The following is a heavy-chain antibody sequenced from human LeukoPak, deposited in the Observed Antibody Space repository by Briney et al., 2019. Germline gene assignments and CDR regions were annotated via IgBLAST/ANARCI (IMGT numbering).Heavy chain of an antibody. CDR2: ISSSSSYI. CDR1: GFTFSSYS. V-gene: IGHV3-21*01. Sequence: GGSLRLSCAASGFTFSSYSMNWVRQAPGKGLEWVSSISSSSSYIYYADSVKGRFTISRDNSKNTLYLQMNSLRAEDTAVYYCAKDLPWFGDLDAFDIWGQGTMVTVSS. J-gene: IGHJ3*02. CDR3: AKDLPWFGDLDAFDI. D-gene: IGHD3-10*01.